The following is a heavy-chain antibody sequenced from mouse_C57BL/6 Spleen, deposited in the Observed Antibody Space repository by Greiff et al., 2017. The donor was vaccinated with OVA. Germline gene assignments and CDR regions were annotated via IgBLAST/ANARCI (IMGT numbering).Heavy chain of an antibody. CDR3: AGGATMVTTGFAY. D-gene: IGHD2-2*01. V-gene: IGHV1-66*01. Sequence: VQGVESGPELVKPGASVKISCKASGYSFTSYYIHWVKQRPGQGLEWIGWIYPGSGNTKYNEKFKGKATLTADTSSSTAYMQLSSLTSEDSAVYYCAGGATMVTTGFAYWGQGTLVTVSA. CDR1: GYSFTSYY. J-gene: IGHJ3*01. CDR2: IYPGSGNT.